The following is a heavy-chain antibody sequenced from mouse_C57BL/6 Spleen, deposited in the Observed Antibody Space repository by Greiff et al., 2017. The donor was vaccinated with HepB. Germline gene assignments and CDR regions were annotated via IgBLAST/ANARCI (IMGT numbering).Heavy chain of an antibody. CDR1: GFTFSDYG. CDR2: ISSGSSTI. D-gene: IGHD1-1*01. V-gene: IGHV5-17*01. Sequence: EVKVVESGGGLVKPGGSLKLSCAASGFTFSDYGMHWVRQAPEKGLEWVAYISSGSSTIYYADTVKGRFTISRDNAKNTLFLQMTSLRSEDTAMYYCARRSTVVAEDWYFDVWGTGTTVTVSS. J-gene: IGHJ1*03. CDR3: ARRSTVVAEDWYFDV.